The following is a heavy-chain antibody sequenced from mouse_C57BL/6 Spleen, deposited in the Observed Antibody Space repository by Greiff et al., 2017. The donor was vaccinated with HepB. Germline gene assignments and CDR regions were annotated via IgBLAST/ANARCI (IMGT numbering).Heavy chain of an antibody. Sequence: EVKVEESGGGLVKPGGSLKLSCAASGFTFSDYGMHWVRQAPEKGLEWVAYISSGSSTIYYADTVKGRFTISRDNAKNTLFLQMTSLRSEDTAMYYCARTDPTTDFDYWGQGTTLTVSS. J-gene: IGHJ2*01. CDR3: ARTDPTTDFDY. D-gene: IGHD1-1*01. CDR2: ISSGSSTI. CDR1: GFTFSDYG. V-gene: IGHV5-17*01.